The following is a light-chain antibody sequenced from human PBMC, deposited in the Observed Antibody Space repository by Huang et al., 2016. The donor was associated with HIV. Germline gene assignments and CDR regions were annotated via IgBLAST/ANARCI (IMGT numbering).Light chain of an antibody. CDR3: QQYGSSSYT. CDR1: QSIRNRY. J-gene: IGKJ2*01. Sequence: EIVLTQSPATLSLSPGERATLSCRATQSIRNRYLAWFQQKPGLAPRLLIYDASNRATGIPDRCSGGGSGTDFTLTISRLEPEDFAVYYCQQYGSSSYTFGQGTKLELK. CDR2: DAS. V-gene: IGKV3D-20*01.